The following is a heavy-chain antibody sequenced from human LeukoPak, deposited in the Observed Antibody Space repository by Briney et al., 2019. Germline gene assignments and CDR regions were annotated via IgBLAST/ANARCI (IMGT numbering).Heavy chain of an antibody. J-gene: IGHJ6*02. CDR1: GFTFSSYA. D-gene: IGHD6-13*01. V-gene: IGHV3-33*08. CDR3: ARDGAAADPYYYYGMDV. Sequence: GGSLRLSCAASGFTFSSYAMHWVRQAPGKGLEWVAVIWYDGSNKYYADSVKGRFTISRDNSKNTLYLQMNSLRAEDTAVYYCARDGAAADPYYYYGMDVWGQGTTVTVSS. CDR2: IWYDGSNK.